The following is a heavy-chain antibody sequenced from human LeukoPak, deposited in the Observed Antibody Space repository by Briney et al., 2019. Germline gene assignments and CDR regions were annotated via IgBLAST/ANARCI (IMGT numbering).Heavy chain of an antibody. J-gene: IGHJ4*02. CDR3: VKGRMSEDGLDF. CDR2: ISSSGNT. CDR1: GFTFGRSA. V-gene: IGHV3-23*01. Sequence: PGGSLRLSCEASGFTFGRSAMTWVRQTPGKGLERFSSISSSGNTYYADSVKGRFTISRDNSKNLVNLQMNSLRAEDTAIYYCVKGRMSEDGLDFWGQGSLVTVSS. D-gene: IGHD5-24*01.